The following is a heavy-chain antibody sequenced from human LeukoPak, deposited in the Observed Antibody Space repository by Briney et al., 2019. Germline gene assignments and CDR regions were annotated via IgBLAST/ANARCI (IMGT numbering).Heavy chain of an antibody. CDR1: GGSVSGGSYY. J-gene: IGHJ5*02. CDR3: ARGHRITIFGVVIKGFDP. CDR2: IYYSGST. D-gene: IGHD3-3*01. Sequence: SETLSLICTVSGGSVSGGSYYWSWIRQPPGKGLEGIGYIYYSGSTNYNPSRKSRVTIAVDKTKNQFSLKLSSVTAADTAVYYCARGHRITIFGVVIKGFDPWGQGTLVTVSS. V-gene: IGHV4-61*01.